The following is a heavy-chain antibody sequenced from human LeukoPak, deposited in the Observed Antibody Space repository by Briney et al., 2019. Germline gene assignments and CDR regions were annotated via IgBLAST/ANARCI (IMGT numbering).Heavy chain of an antibody. CDR2: IYYSGST. Sequence: SQTLSLTCTVSGGSISSYYWSWIRQPPGKGLEWIGYIYYSGSTNYNPSLKSRVTISVDTSKNQFSLKLSSVTAADTAVYYCARAPIAAALRFFDYWGQGTLVTVSS. J-gene: IGHJ4*02. CDR3: ARAPIAAALRFFDY. D-gene: IGHD6-13*01. CDR1: GGSISSYY. V-gene: IGHV4-59*01.